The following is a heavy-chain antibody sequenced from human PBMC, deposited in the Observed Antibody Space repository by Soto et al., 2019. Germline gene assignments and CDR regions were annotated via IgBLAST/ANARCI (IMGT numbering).Heavy chain of an antibody. V-gene: IGHV3-23*01. CDR2: ISGSGGST. CDR3: AKGIRGYSYGPDY. Sequence: PVGSLRLSCAASGFTFSSYAMSWVRQAPGKGLEWVSAISGSGGSTYYADSVKGRFTISRDNSKNKLYLQMNSLRAEDTAVYYCAKGIRGYSYGPDYWGQGTLVTSPQ. CDR1: GFTFSSYA. J-gene: IGHJ4*02. D-gene: IGHD5-18*01.